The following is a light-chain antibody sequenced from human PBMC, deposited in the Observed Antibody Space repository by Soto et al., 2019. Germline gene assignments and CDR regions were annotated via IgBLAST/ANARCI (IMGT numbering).Light chain of an antibody. V-gene: IGKV1-39*01. CDR3: QQSYSTPGT. J-gene: IGKJ1*01. Sequence: DIQMTQSPSSLSASVGDRVTITCRASQSISSYLNWYQQKPGKAPKLLIYAASRLQSGVPSRFSGSGSGTDFTLTSSSLQPEDFATYYCQQSYSTPGTFGQGTKVDIK. CDR2: AAS. CDR1: QSISSY.